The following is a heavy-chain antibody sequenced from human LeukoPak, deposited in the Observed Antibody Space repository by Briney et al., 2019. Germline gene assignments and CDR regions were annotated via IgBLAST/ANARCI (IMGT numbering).Heavy chain of an antibody. CDR3: ARGGSNGYNWFDP. V-gene: IGHV3-11*01. CDR2: ISDTGNTK. D-gene: IGHD3-22*01. J-gene: IGHJ5*02. Sequence: LRLSCAASGFTFSDYYMSWIRQAPGKGLEWVSYISDTGNTKYYADSVKGRFTISRDNTKSSLSLQMNSLTAEDTAFYYCARGGSNGYNWFDPWGQGTLVTVSS. CDR1: GFTFSDYY.